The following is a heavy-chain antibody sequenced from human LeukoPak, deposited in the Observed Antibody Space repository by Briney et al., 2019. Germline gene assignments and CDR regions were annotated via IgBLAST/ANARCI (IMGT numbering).Heavy chain of an antibody. V-gene: IGHV3-48*03. CDR3: ARGGGSGRYGLPFDH. CDR1: GVTFSSYE. CDR2: ISISGSTI. J-gene: IGHJ4*02. D-gene: IGHD6-13*01. Sequence: GSLRLSCAASGVTFSSYEMNWVRQAPGKGLEGLSYISISGSTIYYADSVKGRFTISRDNAKNSLYLQMNSLRAEDTAVYYCARGGGSGRYGLPFDHWGQGTLVTVSS.